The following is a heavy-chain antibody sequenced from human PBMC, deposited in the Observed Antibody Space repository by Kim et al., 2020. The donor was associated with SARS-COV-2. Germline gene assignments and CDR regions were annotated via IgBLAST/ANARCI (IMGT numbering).Heavy chain of an antibody. CDR1: GYTFTGYY. D-gene: IGHD3-22*01. CDR3: ARDRKPDYYDSSGNTTGGFDP. J-gene: IGHJ5*02. Sequence: ASVKVSCKASGYTFTGYYMHWVRQAPGQGLEWMGWINPNSGGTNYAQKFQGWVTMTRDTSISTAYMELSRLRSDDTAVYYCARDRKPDYYDSSGNTTGGFDPWGQGTLVTVSS. CDR2: INPNSGGT. V-gene: IGHV1-2*04.